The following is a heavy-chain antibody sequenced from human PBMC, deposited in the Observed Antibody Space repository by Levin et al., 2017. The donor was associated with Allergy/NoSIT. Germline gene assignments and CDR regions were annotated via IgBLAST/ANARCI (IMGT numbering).Heavy chain of an antibody. CDR1: GYTFTSYG. CDR3: ARAGWDGGATPGFLDY. D-gene: IGHD1-26*01. Sequence: GESLKISCKASGYTFTSYGISWVRQAPGQGLEWMGWISAYNGNTNYAQKLQGRVTMTTDTSTSTAYMELRSLRSDDTAVYYCARAGWDGGATPGFLDYWGQGTLVTVSS. J-gene: IGHJ4*02. V-gene: IGHV1-18*01. CDR2: ISAYNGNT.